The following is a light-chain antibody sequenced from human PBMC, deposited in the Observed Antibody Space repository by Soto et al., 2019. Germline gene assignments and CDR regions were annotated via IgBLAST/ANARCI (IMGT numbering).Light chain of an antibody. CDR3: QQRSNWLT. CDR1: QSVSSY. Sequence: EIVLTQSPATLSLSPGERATLSCRASQSVSSYLAWNQQKPGQAPRLLISDASNRATGIPARFSGRGSGTDFTLTISSLEPEDSAGYYCQQRSNWLTFGGGTKVEIK. V-gene: IGKV3-11*01. J-gene: IGKJ4*01. CDR2: DAS.